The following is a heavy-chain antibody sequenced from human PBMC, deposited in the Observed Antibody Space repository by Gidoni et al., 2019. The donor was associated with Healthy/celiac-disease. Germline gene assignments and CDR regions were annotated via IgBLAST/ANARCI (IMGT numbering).Heavy chain of an antibody. CDR2: ISGSGGST. D-gene: IGHD3-10*01. V-gene: IGHV3-23*01. J-gene: IGHJ4*02. Sequence: EVQLLESGGGLVQPGGSLRLACVAAGFPLSSYAMSWVRQAPGKGLWWVSAISGSGGSTYYADSVKGRFTISRDNSKNTLYLQMNSLRAEDTAVYYCAKATMVRGGPYYFDYWGQGTLVTVSS. CDR3: AKATMVRGGPYYFDY. CDR1: GFPLSSYA.